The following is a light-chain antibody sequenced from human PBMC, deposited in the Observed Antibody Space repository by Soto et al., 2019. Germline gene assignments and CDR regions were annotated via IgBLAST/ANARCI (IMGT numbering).Light chain of an antibody. V-gene: IGLV2-14*01. CDR3: SSYTSREGV. CDR1: SSDVGGYNY. CDR2: EVS. Sequence: QSALTQPASVSGSPGQSITISCTGTSSDVGGYNYVSWYQQHPGKAPKLMIYEVSNRPSGVSNRFSGSKSGNTASLTISGLQPEDEADYYCSSYTSREGVSGTGTKVTVL. J-gene: IGLJ1*01.